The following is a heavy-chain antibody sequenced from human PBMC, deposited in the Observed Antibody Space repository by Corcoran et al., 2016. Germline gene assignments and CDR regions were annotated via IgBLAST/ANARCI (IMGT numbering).Heavy chain of an antibody. CDR1: GFTFSRYW. CDR3: AASISYNWFDP. Sequence: EVQLVESGGGLVQPGGSLRLSCAASGFTFSRYWMTWVRQAPGKGLEWVANIKQDGSEKYYVDSVKGRFTISRDNAENSLSLRMDSLRAEDTAVEYCAASISYNWFDPWGQGTLVTVSS. J-gene: IGHJ5*02. V-gene: IGHV3-7*01. CDR2: IKQDGSEK. D-gene: IGHD3-16*02.